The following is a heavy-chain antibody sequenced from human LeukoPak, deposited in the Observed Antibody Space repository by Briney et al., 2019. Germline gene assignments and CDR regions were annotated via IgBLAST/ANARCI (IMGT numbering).Heavy chain of an antibody. J-gene: IGHJ4*02. CDR3: ARGFGELSLYYFDY. CDR2: IYYSGST. D-gene: IGHD3-10*01. CDR1: GGSISSYY. V-gene: IGHV4-59*01. Sequence: SETLSLTCTVSGGSISSYYWSWIRQPPGKGLEWIGYIYYSGSTNYNPSLKSRVTISVDTSKNQFSLKLSSVTAADTAVYYCARGFGELSLYYFDYWGQGTLVTVSS.